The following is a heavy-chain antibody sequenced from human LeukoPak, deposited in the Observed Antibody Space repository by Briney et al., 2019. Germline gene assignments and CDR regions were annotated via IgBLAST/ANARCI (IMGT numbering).Heavy chain of an antibody. CDR3: ARAYYGSGSYYLDY. D-gene: IGHD3-10*01. V-gene: IGHV3-53*01. J-gene: IGHJ4*02. CDR1: GFXVSSNY. Sequence: PGGSLRLSCAASGFXVSSNYISWVRQAPGKGLEWVSVIYSGGSTYYADSVKGRFTISRDNSKNTLYLQMNSLRAEDTAVYYCARAYYGSGSYYLDYWGQGTLVTVSS. CDR2: IYSGGST.